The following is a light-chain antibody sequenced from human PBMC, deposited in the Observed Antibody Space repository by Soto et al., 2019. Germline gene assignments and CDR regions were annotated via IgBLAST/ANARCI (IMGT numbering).Light chain of an antibody. CDR2: AAS. CDR3: LLDYNYFWA. CDR1: QGIRHA. J-gene: IGKJ1*01. Sequence: AIQLTQSPSSLSASVGDRVTITCRASQGIRHALGWYQQKSGKAPKVLIYAASSLQSGVPSRFSGSGSGTDFTLTISSLQPEDFATYYCLLDYNYFWAFGQGTKVEIK. V-gene: IGKV1-6*01.